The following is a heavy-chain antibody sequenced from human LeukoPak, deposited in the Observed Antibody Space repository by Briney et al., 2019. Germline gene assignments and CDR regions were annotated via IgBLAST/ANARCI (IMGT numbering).Heavy chain of an antibody. Sequence: GGSLRLSCAASGVTFSSYLMSWVRQAPGKGREWVANIKQEGSEKYHVDSVKGRFSISRDNAKNSLYLQINSLRAEDTAVYYCASDRSSWPVDYWGEGTLVTVSS. J-gene: IGHJ4*02. D-gene: IGHD6-13*01. CDR3: ASDRSSWPVDY. CDR1: GVTFSSYL. V-gene: IGHV3-7*01. CDR2: IKQEGSEK.